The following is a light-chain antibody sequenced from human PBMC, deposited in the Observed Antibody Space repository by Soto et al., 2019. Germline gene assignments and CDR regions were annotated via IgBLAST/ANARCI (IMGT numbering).Light chain of an antibody. CDR1: QSVLYTSDNKNY. J-gene: IGKJ4*01. Sequence: DIVMTQSPDSLAGSLGERATINCKSSQSVLYTSDNKNYLAWYQQKPGQPPKLLIYWASTRESGVPDRFSGSGSGTDFSLTISGLQAEDVAVYYCQQYYSTPLTFGGGTKVEIK. CDR2: WAS. V-gene: IGKV4-1*01. CDR3: QQYYSTPLT.